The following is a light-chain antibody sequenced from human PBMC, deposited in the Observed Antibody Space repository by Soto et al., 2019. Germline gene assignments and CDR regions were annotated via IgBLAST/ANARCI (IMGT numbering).Light chain of an antibody. CDR1: QSISSY. CDR3: QQSYSTPGT. CDR2: AAS. V-gene: IGKV1-39*01. Sequence: DIQMTQSPSSLSASVGDSVTITCRASQSISSYLNWYQQKPGKAPKLLIYAASSLQSGVPSRFSGSGGGTDFTLTISSLQPEDFATYYCQQSYSTPGTFGQGTKVEIK. J-gene: IGKJ1*01.